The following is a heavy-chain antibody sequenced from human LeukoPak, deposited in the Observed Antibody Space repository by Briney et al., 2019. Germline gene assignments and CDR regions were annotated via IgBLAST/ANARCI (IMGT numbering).Heavy chain of an antibody. V-gene: IGHV4-34*09. CDR3: ASSFFYDSRGSWNWFDP. J-gene: IGHJ5*02. CDR2: INHSGST. Sequence: SETLSLTCAVYGGSFSGYYWSWIRQPPGKGLEWIGEINHSGSTYYNPSLKSRVTISVDTSDNQFSLKLSSVTAADTAVYYCASSFFYDSRGSWNWFDPWGQGTLVTVSS. CDR1: GGSFSGYY. D-gene: IGHD3-22*01.